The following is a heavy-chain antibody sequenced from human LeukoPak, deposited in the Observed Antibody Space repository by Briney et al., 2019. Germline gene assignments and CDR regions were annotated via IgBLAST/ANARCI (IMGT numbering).Heavy chain of an antibody. D-gene: IGHD5-12*01. Sequence: GGSLRLSCVASGFTFSDYIMNWDRQAPGKGLEWVSTVTGSGITTSYAASVKGRFTISRDNSKNTLYLQMNSLRAEDTAVYYCAKSVAIGFDIWGQGTMVTVSS. CDR1: GFTFSDYI. CDR2: VTGSGITT. V-gene: IGHV3-23*01. J-gene: IGHJ3*02. CDR3: AKSVAIGFDI.